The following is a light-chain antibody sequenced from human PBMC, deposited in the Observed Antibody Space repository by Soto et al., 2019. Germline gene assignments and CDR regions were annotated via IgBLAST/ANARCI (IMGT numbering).Light chain of an antibody. CDR2: DDS. CDR3: QVWDSSSDHPEWV. V-gene: IGLV3-21*02. J-gene: IGLJ3*02. Sequence: SSELTQPPSVSVAPGQTARITCGGTNIGSKSVHWYQQKPGQAPVLVVYDDSDRPSGIPERFSGSNSGNTATLTISRVEAGDEADYYCQVWDSSSDHPEWVFGGGTKVTVL. CDR1: NIGSKS.